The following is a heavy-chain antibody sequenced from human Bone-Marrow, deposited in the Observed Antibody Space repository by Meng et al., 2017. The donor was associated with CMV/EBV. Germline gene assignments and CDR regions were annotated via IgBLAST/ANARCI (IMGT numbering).Heavy chain of an antibody. CDR3: ARDQMFHLTGEYFDY. V-gene: IGHV1-18*01. CDR1: GYTFTSYG. D-gene: IGHD7-27*01. Sequence: ASVKVSCKASGYTFTSYGISWVRQAPGQGLEWMGWISAYNGNTNYAQKLQGRVTMTTDTSTSTAYMELRSLRSDDTAVYYCARDQMFHLTGEYFDYWGQGMLVTVSS. J-gene: IGHJ4*02. CDR2: ISAYNGNT.